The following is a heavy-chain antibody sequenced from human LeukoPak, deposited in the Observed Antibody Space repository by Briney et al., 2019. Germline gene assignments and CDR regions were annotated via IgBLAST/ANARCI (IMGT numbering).Heavy chain of an antibody. Sequence: GGSLRLSCAVSGFTLTNHGVSWVRQAPGKGLEWVSIITGTGGKYYGDSVKGRFVLSRDNSKNTVYMQMSSLRAEDTATYYCAKDYCRDGNCPFPFLDSWGQGTQITVSS. V-gene: IGHV3-23*01. CDR1: GFTLTNHG. CDR2: ITGTGGK. D-gene: IGHD2-15*01. J-gene: IGHJ4*02. CDR3: AKDYCRDGNCPFPFLDS.